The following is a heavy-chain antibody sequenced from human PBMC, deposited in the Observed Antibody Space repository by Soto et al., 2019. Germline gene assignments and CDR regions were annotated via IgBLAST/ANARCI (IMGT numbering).Heavy chain of an antibody. D-gene: IGHD2-2*01. CDR3: AKGRIVVVPAAPSWFDP. J-gene: IGHJ5*02. CDR2: SRGSGGST. V-gene: IGHV3-23*01. Sequence: GGSLRLSCAASGFTFSSYAMSWVRQAPGKGLEWVSASRGSGGSTYYADSVKGRFTISRDNSKNTLYLQMNSLRAEDTAVYYCAKGRIVVVPAAPSWFDPWGQGTLVTVSS. CDR1: GFTFSSYA.